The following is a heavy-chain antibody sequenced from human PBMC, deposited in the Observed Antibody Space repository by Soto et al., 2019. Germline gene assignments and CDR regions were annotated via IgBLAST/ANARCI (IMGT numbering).Heavy chain of an antibody. CDR1: GGSISSSSYY. CDR2: IYYSGST. D-gene: IGHD4-17*01. J-gene: IGHJ4*02. Sequence: RSLTCTVSGGSISSSSYYWGWIRQPPGKWLEWIGSIYYSGSTYYNPSLKSRVTISVDTSKNQFSLKLSSVTAADTAVYYCARLVPPTVAYDYWGQGTLVTVSS. V-gene: IGHV4-39*01. CDR3: ARLVPPTVAYDY.